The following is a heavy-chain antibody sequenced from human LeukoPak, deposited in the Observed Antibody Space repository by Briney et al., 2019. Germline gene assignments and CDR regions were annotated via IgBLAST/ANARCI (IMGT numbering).Heavy chain of an antibody. V-gene: IGHV1-18*01. CDR3: ARVVRQWLEVD. J-gene: IGHJ4*02. Sequence: GASVKVSCKASGGTFSSYAISWVRQAPGQGLEWMGWISAYNGDTNYAQKLQGRVTMTTDTSTSTAYMELRSLRSDDTAVYYCARVVRQWLEVDWGQGTLVTVSS. CDR2: ISAYNGDT. CDR1: GGTFSSYA. D-gene: IGHD6-19*01.